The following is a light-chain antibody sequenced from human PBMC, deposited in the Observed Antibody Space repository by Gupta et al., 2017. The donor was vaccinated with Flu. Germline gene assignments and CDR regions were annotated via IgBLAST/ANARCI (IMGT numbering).Light chain of an antibody. CDR2: GAS. CDR1: QSVRNNY. CDR3: QQYGNSPQLT. J-gene: IGKJ5*01. Sequence: TLSLSPGERATLSCRASQSVRNNYLAWYQQKAGQAPRLLIYGASSRVTGIPDKFSGGGSGTDFTLTIGRLDQEDSAVYYCQQYGNSPQLTFGQGTRLEI. V-gene: IGKV3-20*01.